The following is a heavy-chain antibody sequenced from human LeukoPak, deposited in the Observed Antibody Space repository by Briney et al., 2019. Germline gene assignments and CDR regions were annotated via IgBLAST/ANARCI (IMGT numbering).Heavy chain of an antibody. Sequence: SETLSLTCAVSGGSISSGGYSWSWIRQPPGKGLEWIGYIYYSGSTYYNPSLKSRVTISVDRSKNQFSLKLSSVTAADTAVYYCARVWDDAFDIWGQGTMVTVSS. J-gene: IGHJ3*02. CDR1: GGSISSGGYS. V-gene: IGHV4-30-2*01. CDR3: ARVWDDAFDI. CDR2: IYYSGST. D-gene: IGHD3-16*01.